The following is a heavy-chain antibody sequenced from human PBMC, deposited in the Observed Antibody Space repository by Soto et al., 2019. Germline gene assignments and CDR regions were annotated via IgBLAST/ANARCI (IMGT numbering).Heavy chain of an antibody. CDR3: ARFGRFGFSGGNDAFGK. CDR1: GFTFSSYD. J-gene: IGHJ3*02. CDR2: IGITGDT. Sequence: GGSLRLSCVASGFTFSSYDMHWVRQVTGEGLEWVSSIGITGDTDYPGSVRGRFTISRENAKNSLYLQMNSLSAGDTAVYYCARFGRFGFSGGNDAFGKWGQGTMVTVSS. V-gene: IGHV3-13*01. D-gene: IGHD3-10*01.